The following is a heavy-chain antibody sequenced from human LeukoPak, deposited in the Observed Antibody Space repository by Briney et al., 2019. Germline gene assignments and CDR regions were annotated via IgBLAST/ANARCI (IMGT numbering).Heavy chain of an antibody. CDR2: MNPSGGST. CDR3: ARGIGDRFRLQHVIDY. J-gene: IGHJ4*02. Sequence: ASVKVSCKASGYTFTSYYMHWVRQAPGQGLEWMGIMNPSGGSTSYAQKFQGRVTMTRDMSTSTVYMELSSLRSEDTAVYYCARGIGDRFRLQHVIDYWGQGTLVTVSS. V-gene: IGHV1-46*01. D-gene: IGHD2-21*02. CDR1: GYTFTSYY.